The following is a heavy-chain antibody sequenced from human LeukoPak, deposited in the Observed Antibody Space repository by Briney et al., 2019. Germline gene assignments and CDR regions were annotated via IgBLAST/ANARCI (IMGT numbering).Heavy chain of an antibody. CDR3: ARDLGWRTAARSFDY. J-gene: IGHJ4*02. CDR2: IWYDGSNK. CDR1: GFTFSSYG. Sequence: SGGSLRLSCAASGFTFSSYGMHWVRQAPGKGLEWVAVIWYDGSNKYYADSVKGRFTISRDNSKNTLYLQMNSLRAEDTAVYYCARDLGWRTAARSFDYWAREPWSPSPQ. D-gene: IGHD6-6*01. V-gene: IGHV3-33*01.